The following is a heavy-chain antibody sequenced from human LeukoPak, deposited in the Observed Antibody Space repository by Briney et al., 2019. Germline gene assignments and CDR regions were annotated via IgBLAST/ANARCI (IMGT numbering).Heavy chain of an antibody. J-gene: IGHJ4*02. CDR1: GGSISSSNW. D-gene: IGHD2-2*01. Sequence: SETLSLTCAVSGGSISSSNWWSWVRQPPGKGLEWIGEIYHSGSTNYNPSPKSRVTISVDKSKNQFSLKLSSVTAADTAVYYCARAASDCSSTSCYDEGIDYWGQGTLVTASS. CDR3: ARAASDCSSTSCYDEGIDY. V-gene: IGHV4-4*02. CDR2: IYHSGST.